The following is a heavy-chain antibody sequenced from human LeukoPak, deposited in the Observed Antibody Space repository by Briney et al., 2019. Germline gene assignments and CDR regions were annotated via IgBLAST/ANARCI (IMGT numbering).Heavy chain of an antibody. CDR3: ARCIAAAGTGNNWFDP. J-gene: IGHJ5*02. CDR1: GYTFTGYY. V-gene: IGHV1-2*04. Sequence: WASVKVSCKASGYTFTGYYMHWVRQAPGQGLEWMGWINPNSGGTNYAQKFQGWVTMTRDTSISTAYMELSRLRSDDTAVYYCARCIAAAGTGNNWFDPWGQGTLVTVSS. CDR2: INPNSGGT. D-gene: IGHD6-13*01.